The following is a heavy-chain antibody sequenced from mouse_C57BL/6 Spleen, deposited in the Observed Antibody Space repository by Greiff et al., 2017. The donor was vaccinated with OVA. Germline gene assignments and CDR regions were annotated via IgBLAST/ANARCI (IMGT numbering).Heavy chain of an antibody. V-gene: IGHV1-54*01. CDR2: INPGRGGT. CDR3: ARGKYYGSSTWYFDV. D-gene: IGHD1-1*01. CDR1: GYAFTNYL. Sequence: QVQLQQSGAELVRPGTSVNVSCKASGYAFTNYLIEWVKQRPGQGLEWIGVINPGRGGTNYNEKFKGKATLTADQSSSTAYMQLSSLTSEDSAVYFCARGKYYGSSTWYFDVWGTGTTVTVSS. J-gene: IGHJ1*03.